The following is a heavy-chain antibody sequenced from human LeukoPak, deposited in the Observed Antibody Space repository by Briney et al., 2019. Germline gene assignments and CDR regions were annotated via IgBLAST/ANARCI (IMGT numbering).Heavy chain of an antibody. Sequence: PSETLSLTCTVSGGSISSYYWSWIRQPPGKGLEWIGYIYYSGSTNYNPSPKSRVTISVDTSKNQFSLKPSSVTAADTAVYYCARASAARHFDYWGQGTLVTVSS. CDR2: IYYSGST. CDR1: GGSISSYY. V-gene: IGHV4-59*01. CDR3: ARASAARHFDY. J-gene: IGHJ4*02. D-gene: IGHD6-6*01.